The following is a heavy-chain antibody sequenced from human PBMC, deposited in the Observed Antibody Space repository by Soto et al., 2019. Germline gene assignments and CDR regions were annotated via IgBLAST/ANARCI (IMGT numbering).Heavy chain of an antibody. CDR2: ISAYNGNT. D-gene: IGHD1-20*01. V-gene: IGHV1-18*01. CDR3: ARLGPVYNWNYYYYGMDV. J-gene: IGHJ6*02. CDR1: GYTFTSYG. Sequence: QVQLVQSGAEVKKPGASVKVSCKASGYTFTSYGISWVRQAPGQGLEWMGWISAYNGNTNYAQKLQGRVTMTTDTYTSTAYMELRSLRSDDTAVYYCARLGPVYNWNYYYYGMDVWGQGTTVTVSS.